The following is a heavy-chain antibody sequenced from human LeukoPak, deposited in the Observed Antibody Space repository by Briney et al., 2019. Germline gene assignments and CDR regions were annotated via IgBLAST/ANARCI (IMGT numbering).Heavy chain of an antibody. V-gene: IGHV4-39*07. D-gene: IGHD4-23*01. J-gene: IGHJ4*02. CDR2: IYYTGST. CDR3: ARASRGGKAGNFDY. CDR1: GGSISRSSYY. Sequence: PSETLSLTCTVSGGSISRSSYYWGWIRQPPRKGLEWIGSIYYTGSTYYNPSLKSRVTISVDTSKNQFSLKLSSVTAADAAVYYCARASRGGKAGNFDYWGQGTLVTVSS.